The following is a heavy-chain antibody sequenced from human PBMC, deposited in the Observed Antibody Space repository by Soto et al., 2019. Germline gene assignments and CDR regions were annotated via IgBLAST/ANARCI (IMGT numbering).Heavy chain of an antibody. CDR3: AGGVKYGAYSRWFDP. CDR2: MSPNSGNT. J-gene: IGHJ5*02. D-gene: IGHD4-17*01. V-gene: IGHV1-8*01. Sequence: QVQLVQSGAEVRKPGASVKVSCKASGYTFTSYDINWVRQATGQGLEYLGWMSPNSGNTGYVQKFQGRVTMTWDTSXTTAYMELSSLRSEDTAVYFCAGGVKYGAYSRWFDPWGQGTLVTVSS. CDR1: GYTFTSYD.